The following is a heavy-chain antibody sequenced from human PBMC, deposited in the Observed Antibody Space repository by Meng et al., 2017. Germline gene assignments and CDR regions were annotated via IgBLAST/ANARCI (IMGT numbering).Heavy chain of an antibody. D-gene: IGHD3-3*01. V-gene: IGHV1-69*13. CDR1: GGTFSSYA. CDR2: IIPIFGTA. CDR3: ARVGMDFWSGPNDY. Sequence: SVKVSCKASGGTFSSYAISWLRQAPGQGLEWMGGIIPIFGTANYAQKFQGRVTITADESTSTAYMELSSLRSEDTAVYYCARVGMDFWSGPNDYWGQGTLVTVSS. J-gene: IGHJ4*02.